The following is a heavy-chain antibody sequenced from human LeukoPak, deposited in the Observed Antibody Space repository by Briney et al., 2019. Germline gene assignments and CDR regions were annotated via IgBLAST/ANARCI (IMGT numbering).Heavy chain of an antibody. J-gene: IGHJ5*02. CDR2: INHSGST. CDR3: ARLGTQLVRKSWFDP. CDR1: GGSFSGYY. Sequence: PSETLSLTCAVYGGSFSGYYWSWIRQPPGKGLEWIGEINHSGSTNYNPSLKSRVTISVDTSKNQFSLKLSSVTAADTAVYYCARLGTQLVRKSWFDPWGQGTLVTVSS. V-gene: IGHV4-34*01. D-gene: IGHD6-13*01.